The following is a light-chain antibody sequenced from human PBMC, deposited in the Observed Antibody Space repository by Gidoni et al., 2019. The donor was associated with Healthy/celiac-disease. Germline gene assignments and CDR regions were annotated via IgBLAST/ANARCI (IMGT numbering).Light chain of an antibody. CDR2: GAS. CDR1: QSVSSSY. CDR3: QQYGSSHRYT. V-gene: IGKV3-20*01. Sequence: EIVLTQSPGTLSLSPGERATLSCRASQSVSSSYLAWYQQKPGQAPRLLIYGASSRATGIPDRLSGSGSGTDVTLTISRLETEDFAVYYCQQYGSSHRYTFGQGTKLEIK. J-gene: IGKJ2*01.